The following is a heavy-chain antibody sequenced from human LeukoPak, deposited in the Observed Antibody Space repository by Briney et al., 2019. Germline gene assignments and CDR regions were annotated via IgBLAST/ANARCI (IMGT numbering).Heavy chain of an antibody. D-gene: IGHD3-3*01. V-gene: IGHV5-51*01. Sequence: GESLKISCKGSGYSFTSYWIGWVRQMPGKGLEWMGIIYPGDSDTRYSPSFQGQVTISADKSISTAYLQWSSLKASDTAMYYCARPQYDFWSSYLNYWFDPWGQGTLVTVSS. CDR3: ARPQYDFWSSYLNYWFDP. CDR2: IYPGDSDT. CDR1: GYSFTSYW. J-gene: IGHJ5*02.